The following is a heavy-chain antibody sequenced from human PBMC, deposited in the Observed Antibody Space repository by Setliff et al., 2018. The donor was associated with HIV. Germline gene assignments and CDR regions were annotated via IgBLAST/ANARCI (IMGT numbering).Heavy chain of an antibody. CDR1: GYTFTGHY. CDR3: ARSFGLSPSGKYYYYYGMDI. CDR2: VNPNSGDA. D-gene: IGHD3-10*01. Sequence: ASVKVSCKASGYTFTGHYLHWVRQAPGQGLEWLGWVNPNSGDAIYAQNFQGRVTMTRDTSINVAYMELRGLRSDDTAVYYCARSFGLSPSGKYYYYYGMDIWGQGTTVTVSS. J-gene: IGHJ6*02. V-gene: IGHV1-2*02.